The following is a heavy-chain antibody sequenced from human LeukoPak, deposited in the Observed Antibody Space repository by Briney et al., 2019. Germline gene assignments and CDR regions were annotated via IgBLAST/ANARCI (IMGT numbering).Heavy chain of an antibody. D-gene: IGHD4-17*01. CDR1: VFSLSTSGVG. CDR3: AHRLKYGDYIYFDY. V-gene: IGHV2-5*02. CDR2: IYWDDDK. J-gene: IGHJ4*02. Sequence: SGPTLVKPRQTLTLTCTFSVFSLSTSGVGVGWIRQPPGKALEWLALIYWDDDKRHSPSLKSRLTITKDTSKNQVVLTMTNMDPVDTATYYCAHRLKYGDYIYFDYWGQGTLVTVSS.